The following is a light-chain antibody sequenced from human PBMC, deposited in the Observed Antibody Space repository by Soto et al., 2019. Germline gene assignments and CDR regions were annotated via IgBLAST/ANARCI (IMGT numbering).Light chain of an antibody. J-gene: IGLJ2*01. CDR3: SSYTSTNTLVI. CDR1: SSDVGGYNY. Sequence: QSVLTQPPSASGSPGQSVAISCTGTSSDVGGYNYVSWYQQHPGKAPKLMIYEVNKRPSGVPDRFSGSKSGNTASLAISGLQAEDEADYYCSSYTSTNTLVIFGGGTKLTVL. V-gene: IGLV2-8*01. CDR2: EVN.